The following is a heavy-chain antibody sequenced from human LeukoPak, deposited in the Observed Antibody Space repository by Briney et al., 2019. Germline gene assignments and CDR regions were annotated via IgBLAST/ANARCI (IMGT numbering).Heavy chain of an antibody. V-gene: IGHV4-59*12. CDR2: IYYSGST. Sequence: PSETLSLTCTVSGGSISSYYWSWIRQPPGKRLEWIGYIYYSGSTNYNPSLKSRVTISVDTSKNQFSLKLSSVTAADTAVYYCARGESITIFGVVNWFDPWGQGTLVTVSS. D-gene: IGHD3-3*01. J-gene: IGHJ5*02. CDR1: GGSISSYY. CDR3: ARGESITIFGVVNWFDP.